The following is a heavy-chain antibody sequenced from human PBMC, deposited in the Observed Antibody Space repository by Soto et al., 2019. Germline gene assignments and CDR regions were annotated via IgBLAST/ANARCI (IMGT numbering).Heavy chain of an antibody. CDR3: ARGLRDFWSGRYGMGV. D-gene: IGHD3-3*01. CDR1: GGSISSYY. CDR2: IYYSGST. J-gene: IGHJ6*02. V-gene: IGHV4-59*01. Sequence: PSETLSLTCTVSGGSISSYYWSWIRQPPGKGLEWIGYIYYSGSTNYNPSLKSRVTISVDTSKNQFSLKLSSVTAADTAVYYCARGLRDFWSGRYGMGVWGQGTTVTVSS.